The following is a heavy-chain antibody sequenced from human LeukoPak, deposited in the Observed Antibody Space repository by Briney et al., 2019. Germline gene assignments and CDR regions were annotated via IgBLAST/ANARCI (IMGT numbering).Heavy chain of an antibody. V-gene: IGHV4-39*01. CDR1: GGSISRGTYY. CDR3: ARKTMIVVVNWFDP. D-gene: IGHD3-22*01. Sequence: PSETLSLTCTVFGGSISRGTYYWGWIRQPPGRGLEWIGSIYYSGSTYNNPSLKSRVTISVDTSKNQFSLKLSSVTAADTAVYYCARKTMIVVVNWFDPWGQGTLVTVSS. J-gene: IGHJ5*02. CDR2: IYYSGST.